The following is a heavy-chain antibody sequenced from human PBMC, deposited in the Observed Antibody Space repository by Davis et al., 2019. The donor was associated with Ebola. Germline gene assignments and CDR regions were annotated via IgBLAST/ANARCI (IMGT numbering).Heavy chain of an antibody. D-gene: IGHD2-8*02. Sequence: GESLKISCAASGFTLSSYAMSWVRQAPGKGLEWVSVISGSGGSTYYADSVKGRFTISRDNSKNTLYLQMNSLRAEDTAVYYCAKPSSVVVYATPFDYWGQGTLVTVSS. CDR1: GFTLSSYA. J-gene: IGHJ4*02. V-gene: IGHV3-23*01. CDR2: ISGSGGST. CDR3: AKPSSVVVYATPFDY.